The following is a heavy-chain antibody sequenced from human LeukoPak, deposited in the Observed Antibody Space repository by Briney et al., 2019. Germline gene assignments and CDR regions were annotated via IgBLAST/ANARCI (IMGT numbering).Heavy chain of an antibody. J-gene: IGHJ6*03. CDR2: INPNSGGT. D-gene: IGHD5-18*01. Sequence: GASVKVSCKASGFTFTAYHMHWVRQAPGQGLEWMGWINPNSGGTNYAQKFQGRVTMTTDTSTSTAYMELRSLRSDDTAVYYCARGAVVTAMGGYYYMDVWGKGTTVTVSS. CDR1: GFTFTAYH. CDR3: ARGAVVTAMGGYYYMDV. V-gene: IGHV1-2*02.